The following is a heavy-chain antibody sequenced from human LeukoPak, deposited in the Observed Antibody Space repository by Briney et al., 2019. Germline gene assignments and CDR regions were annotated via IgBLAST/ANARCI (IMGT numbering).Heavy chain of an antibody. CDR2: ISAYNGNT. V-gene: IGHV1-18*04. Sequence: ASVKVSCKASGYTFTGYYMHWVRQAPGQGLEWMGWISAYNGNTNYAQKLQGRVTMTTDTSTSTAYMELRSLRSDDTAVYYCARDGSGWYFDYWGQGTLVTVSS. CDR3: ARDGSGWYFDY. CDR1: GYTFTGYY. D-gene: IGHD6-19*01. J-gene: IGHJ4*02.